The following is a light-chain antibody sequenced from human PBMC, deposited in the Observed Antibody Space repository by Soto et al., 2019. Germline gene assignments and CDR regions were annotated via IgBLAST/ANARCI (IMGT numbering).Light chain of an antibody. J-gene: IGLJ1*01. V-gene: IGLV2-8*01. CDR1: SSDVGGYNY. CDR2: EVS. CDR3: SSYAGSNRV. Sequence: QSVLTQPPSASGSPGQSVTISCTGTSSDVGGYNYVSWYQQHPGKAPKLMIYEVSKRPSGVPDRFSGSKSGNTASLTVSGLHADDEADYYCSSYAGSNRVFGTGTKV.